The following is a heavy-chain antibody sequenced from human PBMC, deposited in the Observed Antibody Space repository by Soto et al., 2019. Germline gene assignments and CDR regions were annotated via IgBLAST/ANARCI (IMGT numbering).Heavy chain of an antibody. V-gene: IGHV3-9*01. CDR2: ISWNSGSI. D-gene: IGHD3-10*01. CDR3: AKDMGEYYYGSGSTQPHDAFDL. Sequence: GGSLRLSCAASGFTFGDYAMHWVRQAPGKGLEWVSGISWNSGSIGYADSVKGRFTISRDNAKNSLYLQMNSLRAEDTALYYCAKDMGEYYYGSGSTQPHDAFDLWGQGTMVTVSS. J-gene: IGHJ3*01. CDR1: GFTFGDYA.